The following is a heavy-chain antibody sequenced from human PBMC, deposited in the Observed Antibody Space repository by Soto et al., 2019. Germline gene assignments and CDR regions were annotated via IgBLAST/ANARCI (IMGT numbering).Heavy chain of an antibody. Sequence: CVRQAPGKGLEWVGRIKSKTDGGTTDYAAPVKGRFTISRDDSKNTLYLQMNSLKTEDTAVYYCTTGYTYGDYGLDYYGMDVWGQGTTVTVSS. CDR2: IKSKTDGGTT. J-gene: IGHJ6*02. V-gene: IGHV3-15*01. D-gene: IGHD4-17*01. CDR3: TTGYTYGDYGLDYYGMDV.